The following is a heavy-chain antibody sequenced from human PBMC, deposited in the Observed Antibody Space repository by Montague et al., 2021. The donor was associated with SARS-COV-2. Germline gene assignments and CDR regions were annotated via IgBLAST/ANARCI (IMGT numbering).Heavy chain of an antibody. V-gene: IGHV1-18*01. D-gene: IGHD6-19*01. CDR1: GYTFISYG. CDR3: ARAQWQRPLGDLDS. CDR2: ISAKNGNT. J-gene: IGHJ4*02. Sequence: SGKVSCKASGYTFISYGITWVRQAPGQGLEWMGWISAKNGNTSYAQKIQGRVTLTTDTSTNTVNMELRSLRFDDTAVYYCARAQWQRPLGDLDSWGQGTLVTVSS.